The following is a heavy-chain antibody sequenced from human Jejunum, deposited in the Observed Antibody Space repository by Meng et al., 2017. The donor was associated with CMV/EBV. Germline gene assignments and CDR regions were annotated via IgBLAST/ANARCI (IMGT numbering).Heavy chain of an antibody. J-gene: IGHJ5*02. Sequence: SGSTFSNYPMSWVRQAPGRGLEWVSGISSSGGSTYDADSVKGRLSISRDNSRNTLYLQMMSLRAEDTAVYYCAGGGPAIYSPFDPWGQGTLVTVSS. CDR1: GSTFSNYP. D-gene: IGHD3-16*01. CDR2: ISSSGGST. CDR3: AGGGPAIYSPFDP. V-gene: IGHV3-23*01.